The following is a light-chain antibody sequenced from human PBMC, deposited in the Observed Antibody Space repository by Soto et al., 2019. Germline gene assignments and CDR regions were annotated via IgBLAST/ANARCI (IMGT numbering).Light chain of an antibody. J-gene: IGKJ1*01. CDR1: QSIRTY. V-gene: IGKV1-5*01. CDR3: QQYNSFSWT. CDR2: DAS. Sequence: DIHMTQSRSSLSASVGYRVTITGRASQSIRTYLNWYQQKPGKAPKLLIYDASSLEGGVPSRFSGSGSGTEFTLTISGLQPDDFATYYCQQYNSFSWTFGQGIKVDIK.